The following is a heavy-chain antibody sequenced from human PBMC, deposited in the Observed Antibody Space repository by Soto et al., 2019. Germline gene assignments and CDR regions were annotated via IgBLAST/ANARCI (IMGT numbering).Heavy chain of an antibody. CDR3: ARDGYGSGWSLDY. D-gene: IGHD6-19*01. Sequence: QVQLVQSGAEVKKPGSSVKVSCKASGGTFSSYTISWVRQAPGQGLEWMGRIIPILGIANYAQKFQGRVTITADKSTSTAYMELSSLRSEDTAVYYCARDGYGSGWSLDYWGQGTLVTVSS. J-gene: IGHJ4*02. CDR2: IIPILGIA. CDR1: GGTFSSYT. V-gene: IGHV1-69*08.